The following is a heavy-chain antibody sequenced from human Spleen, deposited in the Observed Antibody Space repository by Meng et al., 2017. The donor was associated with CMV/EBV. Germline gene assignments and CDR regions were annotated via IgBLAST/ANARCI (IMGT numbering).Heavy chain of an antibody. CDR1: GGSVSSGNYF. J-gene: IGHJ5*01. V-gene: IGHV4-61*01. D-gene: IGHD2-2*01. CDR2: ISYSGST. Sequence: SETLSLTCTVSGGSVSSGNYFWSWIRQPPGKGLEWIGYISYSGSTNNNPSLKSRVTISVDTSKNQFSLKLSSVTAADTAIYYCAGLGPAAGFFDSFVPGILFSVSS. CDR3: AGLGPAAGFFDS.